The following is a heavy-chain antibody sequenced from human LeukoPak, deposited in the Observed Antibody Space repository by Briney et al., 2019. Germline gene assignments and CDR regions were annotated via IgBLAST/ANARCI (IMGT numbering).Heavy chain of an antibody. Sequence: PSETLSLTCTVSGGSISSYYWSWIRQPPGKGLEWVGYIYYSGSTNYNPSLKGRVTISVDTSKNQFSLELSSVTAADTAVYYCARWGSITTARFDYWGQGTLVTVPS. CDR1: GGSISSYY. D-gene: IGHD3-16*01. J-gene: IGHJ4*02. CDR2: IYYSGST. V-gene: IGHV4-59*01. CDR3: ARWGSITTARFDY.